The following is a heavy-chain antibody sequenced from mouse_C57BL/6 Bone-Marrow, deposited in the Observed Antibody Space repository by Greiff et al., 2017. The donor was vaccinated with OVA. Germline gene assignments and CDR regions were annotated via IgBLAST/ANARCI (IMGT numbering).Heavy chain of an antibody. D-gene: IGHD1-1*01. CDR1: GYTFTSYW. V-gene: IGHV1-55*01. CDR3: ARKGSSYWYFDV. J-gene: IGHJ1*03. CDR2: IYPGSGST. Sequence: QVQLQQPGAELVKPGASVKMSCKASGYTFTSYWITWVKQRPGQGLEWIGDIYPGSGSTNYNEKFKSKATLTVDTSSRTAYMQLSSLTSEDSAVYYCARKGSSYWYFDVWGTGTTVTVSS.